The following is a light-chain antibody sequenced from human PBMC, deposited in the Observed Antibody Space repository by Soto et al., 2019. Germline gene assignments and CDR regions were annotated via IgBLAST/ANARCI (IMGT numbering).Light chain of an antibody. CDR3: QQRHDWLT. J-gene: IGKJ4*01. CDR1: QSVGTY. CDR2: DAS. V-gene: IGKV3-11*01. Sequence: EIVLTQSPATLSLSPGERATLSCRASQSVGTYLAWYQQKPGQAPRLLIYDASNRATGIPARFSGGGSGTDFTLTISSLEPEDFASYWCQQRHDWLTFGGGTRVDIK.